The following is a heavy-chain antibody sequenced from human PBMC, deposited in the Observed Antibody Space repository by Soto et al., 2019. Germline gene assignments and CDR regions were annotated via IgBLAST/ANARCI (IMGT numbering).Heavy chain of an antibody. Sequence: SETLSLTCTVSGGSISSGNYCWSWIRQPPGKGLEWIGFIHYSGSSYYNPSLKSRVTISVDTSKNQFSLKLDSVTAADTAVYYCARDLDTATYFDYWGHGALVTVSS. CDR1: GGSISSGNYC. J-gene: IGHJ4*01. CDR2: IHYSGSS. V-gene: IGHV4-30-4*01. CDR3: ARDLDTATYFDY. D-gene: IGHD5-18*01.